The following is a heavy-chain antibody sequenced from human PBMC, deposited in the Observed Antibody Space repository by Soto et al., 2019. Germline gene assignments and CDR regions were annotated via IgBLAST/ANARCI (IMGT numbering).Heavy chain of an antibody. D-gene: IGHD3-22*01. CDR2: ISAYNGNT. Sequence: ASVKVSCEACGYTFTSYGISWVRQAPGQGLEWMGWISAYNGNTNYAQKLQGRVTMTTDTSTSTAYMELRSLRSDDTAVYYCARDDYDSSGYRDAFDIWGQGTMVTVSS. CDR3: ARDDYDSSGYRDAFDI. CDR1: GYTFTSYG. V-gene: IGHV1-18*01. J-gene: IGHJ3*02.